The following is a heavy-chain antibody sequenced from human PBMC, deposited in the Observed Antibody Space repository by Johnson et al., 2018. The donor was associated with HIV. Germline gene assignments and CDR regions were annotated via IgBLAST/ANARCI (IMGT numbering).Heavy chain of an antibody. V-gene: IGHV3-7*02. D-gene: IGHD5-18*01. CDR1: GFTFSSYW. J-gene: IGHJ3*01. CDR2: IKQDGSEK. CDR3: ARNRPVSYGYRGAFDF. Sequence: MQLVESGGGLVQPGGSLRLSCAASGFTFSSYWMSWVRQAPGKGLEWVANIKQDGSEKYYVDSVKGRFTISRDNAKNSLYLQINSLRAEDTAVYYCARNRPVSYGYRGAFDFWGQGTMVTVSS.